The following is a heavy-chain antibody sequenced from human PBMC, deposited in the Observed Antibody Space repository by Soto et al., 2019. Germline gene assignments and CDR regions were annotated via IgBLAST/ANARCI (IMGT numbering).Heavy chain of an antibody. CDR2: IRATGGQT. Sequence: EVQLLESGGGVVRPGGSLRLSCAASGFTFRNFVMSWVRQAPGKGLQWVSAIRATGGQTFYADSVKGRFTISRDNSKNMLYLQINSLEDGDTALYFCAQDRGWWVVSPSHDSWGQGTLVTVSS. J-gene: IGHJ5*01. CDR1: GFTFRNFV. D-gene: IGHD2-21*01. CDR3: AQDRGWWVVSPSHDS. V-gene: IGHV3-23*01.